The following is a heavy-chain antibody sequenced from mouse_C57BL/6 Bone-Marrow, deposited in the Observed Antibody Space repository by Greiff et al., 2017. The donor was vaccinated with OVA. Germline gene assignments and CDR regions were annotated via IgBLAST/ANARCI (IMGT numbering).Heavy chain of an antibody. CDR2: IDPETGGT. CDR3: AHYYYGSSYDAMDY. V-gene: IGHV1-15*01. J-gene: IGHJ4*01. CDR1: GYTFTDYE. D-gene: IGHD1-1*01. Sequence: VQRVESGAELVRPGASVTLSCKASGYTFTDYEMHWVKQTPVHGLEWIGAIDPETGGTAYNQKFKGKAILTADKSSSTAYMELRSLTSEDSAVYFCAHYYYGSSYDAMDYWGQGTSVTVSS.